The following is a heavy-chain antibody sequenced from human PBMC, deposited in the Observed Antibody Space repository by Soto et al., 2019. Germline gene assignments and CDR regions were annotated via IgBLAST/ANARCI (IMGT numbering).Heavy chain of an antibody. CDR1: GFTLSSYG. J-gene: IGHJ3*02. CDR3: ARAGPAFSI. CDR2: VSYDGSNK. V-gene: IGHV3-30*03. Sequence: QVQLVESGGGVVQPGRSLRLSCAASGFTLSSYGMHWVSQAPGKGLEWVAVVSYDGSNKYYADSVKGRFTISRDNSQNTLYLQMNSLRAEDTALYFCARAGPAFSIWGQGTMVTVSS.